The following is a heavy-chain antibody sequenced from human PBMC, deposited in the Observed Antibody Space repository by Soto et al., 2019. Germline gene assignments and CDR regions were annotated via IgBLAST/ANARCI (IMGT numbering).Heavy chain of an antibody. Sequence: EVQLVESGGGLVQPGGSLRLSCAASGFTFSSYWMSWVRQAPGKGLEWVANIKQDGSEKYYVDSVKGRFTISRDNAKNSLYLQMNSLRAEDTAVYSCARDIVRGAFDIWGQGTMVTVSS. CDR3: ARDIVRGAFDI. J-gene: IGHJ3*02. V-gene: IGHV3-7*05. CDR2: IKQDGSEK. CDR1: GFTFSSYW. D-gene: IGHD2-21*01.